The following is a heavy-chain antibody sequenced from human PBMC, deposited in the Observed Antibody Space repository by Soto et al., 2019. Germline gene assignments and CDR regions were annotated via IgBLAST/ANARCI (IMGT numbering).Heavy chain of an antibody. CDR3: TTTPTLTTPL. CDR1: GGSFSGYY. Sequence: PSETLSLTCAVYGGSFSGYYWSWIRQPPGKGLEWIGEINHSGSTNYNPSLKSRVTISVDTSKNQFSLYLQMNSLKTEDTAVYYCTTTPTLTTPLWGQGTLVTVSS. J-gene: IGHJ4*02. V-gene: IGHV4-34*03. D-gene: IGHD4-4*01. CDR2: INHSGST.